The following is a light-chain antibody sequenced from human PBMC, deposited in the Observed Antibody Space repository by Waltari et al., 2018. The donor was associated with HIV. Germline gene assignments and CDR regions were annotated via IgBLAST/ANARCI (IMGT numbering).Light chain of an antibody. CDR1: RSNLGDNY. V-gene: IGLV1-51*01. CDR3: GTWDSSLSAAV. J-gene: IGLJ2*01. CDR2: DSN. Sequence: QSVFTQPPTVSASPGQKVTISCSGSRSNLGDNYVSWYQQPPGTAPRLLIYDSNKRPSEIPDRFSGSKSGASATLDITGLQTGDEADYYCGTWDSSLSAAVFGGGTKLAVL.